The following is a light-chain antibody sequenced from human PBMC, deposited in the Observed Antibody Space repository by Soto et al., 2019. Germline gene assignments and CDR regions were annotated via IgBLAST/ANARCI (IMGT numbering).Light chain of an antibody. CDR3: QQYNNWPPGFT. CDR2: GAS. V-gene: IGKV3-15*01. CDR1: QSVSSN. J-gene: IGKJ3*01. Sequence: EIVMTQSPATLSVSPGERATLSCRASQSVSSNLAWYQQKPGQAPRLLIYGASTRATGIPARFSGRGSGTEFTLTISSLQSEDFAVYYCQQYNNWPPGFTFGPGTKVDIK.